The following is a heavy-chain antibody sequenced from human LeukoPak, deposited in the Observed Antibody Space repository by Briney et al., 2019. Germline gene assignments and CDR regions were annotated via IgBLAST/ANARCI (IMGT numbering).Heavy chain of an antibody. CDR3: ARTTEGGYSYGYFYYYYMDV. CDR2: IYHSGST. CDR1: GASITDAY. V-gene: IGHV4-38-2*02. J-gene: IGHJ6*03. D-gene: IGHD5-18*01. Sequence: SETLSLTCNVSGASITDAYWSWLRQPPGKGLEWIGSIYHSGSTYYNPSLKSRVTISVETSKNQFSLKLSSVTAADTAVYYCARTTEGGYSYGYFYYYYMDVWGKGTTVTISS.